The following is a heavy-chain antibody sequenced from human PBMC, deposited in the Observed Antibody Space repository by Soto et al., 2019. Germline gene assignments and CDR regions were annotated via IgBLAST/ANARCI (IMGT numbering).Heavy chain of an antibody. Sequence: QVQLVESGGGVVQPGKSLKLSCAASGFSFSYYGMHWVRQAPGKGLDWVALILSDGRNEYYADSVNGRFTISKDNSKHTVYLQMNSLRDDDTGVYYCGKDWGDGKHPIDSWGRGALVSVSS. V-gene: IGHV3-30*18. CDR3: GKDWGDGKHPIDS. J-gene: IGHJ4*02. CDR2: ILSDGRNE. CDR1: GFSFSYYG. D-gene: IGHD3-10*01.